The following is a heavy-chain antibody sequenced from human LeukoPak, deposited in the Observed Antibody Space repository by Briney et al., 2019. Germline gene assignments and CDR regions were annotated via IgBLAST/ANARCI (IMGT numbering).Heavy chain of an antibody. Sequence: ASVKVSCKASGGTFSSYAISWVRQAPGQGLEWMGRIIPILGIANYAQKFQGRVTITADKSTSTAYMELSGLRSEDTAVYYCAASAGAVATGVDYWGQGTLVTVSS. V-gene: IGHV1-69*04. D-gene: IGHD5-12*01. CDR2: IIPILGIA. J-gene: IGHJ4*02. CDR3: AASAGAVATGVDY. CDR1: GGTFSSYA.